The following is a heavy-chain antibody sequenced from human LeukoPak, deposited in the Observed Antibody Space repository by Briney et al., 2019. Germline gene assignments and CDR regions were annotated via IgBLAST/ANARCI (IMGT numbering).Heavy chain of an antibody. CDR1: GYSFTSYW. CDR3: ARHPFYYDSSGYIDY. CDR2: IYPGDSDT. J-gene: IGHJ4*02. V-gene: IGHV5-51*01. D-gene: IGHD3-22*01. Sequence: PGESLKISCKGSGYSFTSYWIGWVRQMPGKGLERMGIIYPGDSDTRYSPSFQGQVTISADKSISTAYLQWSSLKASDTAMYYCARHPFYYDSSGYIDYWGQGTLVTVSS.